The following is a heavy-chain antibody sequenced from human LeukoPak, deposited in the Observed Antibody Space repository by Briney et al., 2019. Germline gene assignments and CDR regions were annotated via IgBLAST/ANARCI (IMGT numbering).Heavy chain of an antibody. Sequence: SETLSLTCTVSGGSISSYYWSWIRQPPGKGLEWIGRIYTSGSTNYNPSPKSRVTISVDTSKNQFSLKLSSVTAADTPVYYCARFQHCGGYPLDPPTWCAFDSWGQGTMVTVSS. J-gene: IGHJ3*02. D-gene: IGHD2-21*01. CDR2: IYTSGST. V-gene: IGHV4-4*07. CDR1: GGSISSYY. CDR3: ARFQHCGGYPLDPPTWCAFDS.